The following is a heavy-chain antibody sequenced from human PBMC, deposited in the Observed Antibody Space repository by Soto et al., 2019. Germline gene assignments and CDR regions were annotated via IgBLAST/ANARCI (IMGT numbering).Heavy chain of an antibody. CDR1: GFIFSDHY. CDR2: ARNKVNGYTT. V-gene: IGHV3-72*01. D-gene: IGHD2-8*01. Sequence: PEGSLRLSFAASGFIFSDHYMDWVRQAPGKGLEWVGRARNKVNGYTTAYAASVKGRSTISRDDSKNSLFLQMNSLKTEDTAVYFCARLMGTSFDLWGQGTLVTV. J-gene: IGHJ4*02. CDR3: ARLMGTSFDL.